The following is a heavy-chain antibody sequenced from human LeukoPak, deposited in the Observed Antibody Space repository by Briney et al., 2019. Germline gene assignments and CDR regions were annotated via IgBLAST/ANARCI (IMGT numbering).Heavy chain of an antibody. V-gene: IGHV3-43*02. CDR3: GKDIRERGYADF. Sequence: PGGSLRLSCAASGXTFADYAMHWVRQAPGRGLEWVSLISGDGGDTYYADSVKGRFTISRDNSKNSLYLQMHSLRTEDTALYFCGKDIRERGYADFWGTGTLVTVSS. CDR2: ISGDGGDT. D-gene: IGHD3-22*01. J-gene: IGHJ4*02. CDR1: GXTFADYA.